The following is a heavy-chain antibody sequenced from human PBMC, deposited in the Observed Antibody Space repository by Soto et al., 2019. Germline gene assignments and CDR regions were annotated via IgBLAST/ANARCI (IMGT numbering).Heavy chain of an antibody. V-gene: IGHV3-23*01. CDR1: GFTFSIYA. CDR3: AKDSRATMVRGVIIPPGY. Sequence: GGLRLSCAASGFTFSIYAMSWVRQAPGKGLEWVSAISGSGDNTYYADPVKGRFTISRDNSKNTLYLQMNGLSAEDTTIYYCAKDSRATMVRGVIIPPGYWGQGTLVTVS. D-gene: IGHD3-10*01. J-gene: IGHJ4*02. CDR2: ISGSGDNT.